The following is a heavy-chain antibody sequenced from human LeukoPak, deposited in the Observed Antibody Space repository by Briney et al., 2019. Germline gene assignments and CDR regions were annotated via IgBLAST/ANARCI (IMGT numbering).Heavy chain of an antibody. V-gene: IGHV3-7*01. D-gene: IGHD1-26*01. CDR2: VNTDGSEK. J-gene: IGHJ1*01. Sequence: LPGGSLRLSCAASGFTFSRYWMTWLRQSPGRGLEWVANVNTDGSEKYYLPSVRGRFTISRDNAKNSLYLQMNSLTVEDTAVYYCARELIVGVAEYFQNWGLGTQVTVSS. CDR3: ARELIVGVAEYFQN. CDR1: GFTFSRYW.